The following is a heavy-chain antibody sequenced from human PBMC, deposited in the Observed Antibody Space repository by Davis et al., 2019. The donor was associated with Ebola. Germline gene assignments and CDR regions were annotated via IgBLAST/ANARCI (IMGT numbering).Heavy chain of an antibody. CDR3: ARAAARDYDLIDYYYYGMDV. D-gene: IGHD5-12*01. V-gene: IGHV4-31*03. CDR1: GGSISSGGYY. J-gene: IGHJ6*02. Sequence: SETLSLTCTVSGGSISSGGYYWSWIRQHPGKGLEWIGYIYYSGSTYYNPSLKSRVTISVDTSKNQFSLKLSSVTAADTAVYYCARAAARDYDLIDYYYYGMDVWGQGTTVTVSS. CDR2: IYYSGST.